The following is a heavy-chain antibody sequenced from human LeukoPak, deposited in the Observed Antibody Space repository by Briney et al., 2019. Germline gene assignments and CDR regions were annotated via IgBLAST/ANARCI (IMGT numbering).Heavy chain of an antibody. V-gene: IGHV3-66*01. Sequence: PGGSLRLSCAASGFTVSTNYMSWVRQAPGKGLEWVSVIYSGGSVYYTDCVKGRFTISRDNSKNTLYLQMNSLRADDTAVYYCARYLSGWSSSFDIWGQGTMVTVSS. J-gene: IGHJ3*02. CDR2: IYSGGSV. D-gene: IGHD6-19*01. CDR3: ARYLSGWSSSFDI. CDR1: GFTVSTNY.